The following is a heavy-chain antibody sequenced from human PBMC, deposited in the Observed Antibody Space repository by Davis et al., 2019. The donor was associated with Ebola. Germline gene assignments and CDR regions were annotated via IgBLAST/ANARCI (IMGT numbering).Heavy chain of an antibody. D-gene: IGHD1-26*01. V-gene: IGHV4-39*01. Sequence: MPGGSLRLSCTVSGGPISISNYYWGWIRQPPGKGLEWIGSVYYSGSTYYNPSLKGRITVSVDTSKNQFSLKLNSVTAADTAMYYCARHNGRSRFDPWGQGTLVTVSS. CDR3: ARHNGRSRFDP. CDR2: VYYSGST. J-gene: IGHJ5*02. CDR1: GGPISISNYY.